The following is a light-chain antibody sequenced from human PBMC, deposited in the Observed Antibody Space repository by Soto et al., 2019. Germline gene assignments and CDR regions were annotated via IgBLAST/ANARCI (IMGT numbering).Light chain of an antibody. V-gene: IGLV2-8*01. Sequence: QSALTQPPSASGSPGQSVTISCTGTSSDVGAYKFVSWFQQHPGKAPKLIIYEVNERPSGVPDRFSGSKSGNTASLTISGLQADDEADYYCSSYVVSSNLRVFGPGAQVTVL. J-gene: IGLJ1*01. CDR2: EVN. CDR1: SSDVGAYKF. CDR3: SSYVVSSNLRV.